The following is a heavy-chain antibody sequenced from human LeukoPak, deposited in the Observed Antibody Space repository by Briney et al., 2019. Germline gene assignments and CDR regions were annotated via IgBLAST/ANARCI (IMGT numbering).Heavy chain of an antibody. D-gene: IGHD3-22*01. J-gene: IGHJ4*02. CDR1: GYTFTSYG. CDR3: AIYDSSGYYYVLGY. V-gene: IGHV1-18*01. CDR2: ISAYNGNT. Sequence: GASVKVSCKASGYTFTSYGISWVRQAPGQGLEWMGWISAYNGNTNYAQKLQGRVTMTTDTSTSTAYMELRSLRSDDTAVYYCAIYDSSGYYYVLGYWGQGTLVTVSS.